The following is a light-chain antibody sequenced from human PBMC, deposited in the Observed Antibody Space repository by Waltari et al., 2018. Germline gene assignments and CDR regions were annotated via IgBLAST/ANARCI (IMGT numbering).Light chain of an antibody. CDR1: QSVSSN. J-gene: IGKJ1*01. V-gene: IGKV3-15*01. CDR2: GAS. Sequence: EIVMTQSPATLSVSPGERATLSCRASQSVSSNLAWYQQKPGQAPWLLMYGASTRATGIPARFSGSGSGTEFTLTISSLQSEDFALYYCQQYNNWPRTFGQGTKVEIK. CDR3: QQYNNWPRT.